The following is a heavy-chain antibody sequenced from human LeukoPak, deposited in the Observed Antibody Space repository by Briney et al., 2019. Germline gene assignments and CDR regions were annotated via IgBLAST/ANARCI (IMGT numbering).Heavy chain of an antibody. Sequence: HPGGSLRLSCAAYGFTFSSYAMSWVRQGPGKGLEWVSAISGSGGTTYYADSVKGRFTISGDNSKNTLYLQMNSLRAEDTAVYYCAKDRGRYSYGYAFDIWGQGTMVTVSS. CDR1: GFTFSSYA. CDR2: ISGSGGTT. J-gene: IGHJ3*02. CDR3: AKDRGRYSYGYAFDI. V-gene: IGHV3-23*01. D-gene: IGHD5-18*01.